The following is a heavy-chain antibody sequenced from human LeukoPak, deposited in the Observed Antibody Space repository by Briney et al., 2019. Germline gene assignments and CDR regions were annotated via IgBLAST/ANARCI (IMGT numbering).Heavy chain of an antibody. V-gene: IGHV4-34*01. CDR3: ARQQWLRVWDY. D-gene: IGHD6-19*01. J-gene: IGHJ4*02. CDR2: INHSGST. CDR1: GGSHSGYY. Sequence: SETLSLTCAVYGGSHSGYYWSWIRQPPGKGLEWIGEINHSGSTNYNPSLKSRVTISVDTSKNQFSLKLSSVTAADTAVYYCARQQWLRVWDYWGQGTLVTVSS.